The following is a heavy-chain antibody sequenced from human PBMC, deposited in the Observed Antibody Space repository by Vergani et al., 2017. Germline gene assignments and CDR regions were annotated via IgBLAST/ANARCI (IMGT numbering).Heavy chain of an antibody. CDR2: IYPADSDT. CDR3: AIHTPYTDS. J-gene: IGHJ4*02. CDR1: EYSFGNYW. Sequence: EVELVQSGPEMRKPGESLKISCKGSEYSFGNYWIGWLRQMPGKGLEWMGIIYPADSDTRYSPSFQGQVTISADKSISTAFLQWDSLKASDTALYYCAIHTPYTDSWGQGTLVTVSS. V-gene: IGHV5-51*01.